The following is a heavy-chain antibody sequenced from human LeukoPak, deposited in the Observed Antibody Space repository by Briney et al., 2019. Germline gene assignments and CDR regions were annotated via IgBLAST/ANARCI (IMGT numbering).Heavy chain of an antibody. CDR1: GFTFSNYW. V-gene: IGHV3-7*01. CDR3: AREVATGTGAYNY. CDR2: VEKDGSGK. J-gene: IGHJ4*02. Sequence: GGSLRLSCAASGFTFSNYWMAWVRQAPGKGLEWVANVEKDGSGKNYVDSVKGRFIISRDNAKNSLCLQMNSLRVEDTAVYFCAREVATGTGAYNYRGQGTLVTVSS. D-gene: IGHD6-13*01.